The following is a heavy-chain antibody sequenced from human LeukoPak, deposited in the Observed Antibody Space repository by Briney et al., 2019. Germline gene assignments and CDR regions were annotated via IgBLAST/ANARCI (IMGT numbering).Heavy chain of an antibody. V-gene: IGHV3-20*04. J-gene: IGHJ6*03. D-gene: IGHD2-2*02. CDR3: ARQVYCSGTSCYTKYYYYYMDV. CDR2: INWNGGSA. CDR1: GFTFDDYG. Sequence: GGSLRLSCAASGFTFDDYGMSWVRQAPGKGLDWVSSINWNGGSAGYADSVKGRFTISRDNAKNSLYLQMNSLRAEDTALYYCARQVYCSGTSCYTKYYYYYMDVWGKGTTVAVSS.